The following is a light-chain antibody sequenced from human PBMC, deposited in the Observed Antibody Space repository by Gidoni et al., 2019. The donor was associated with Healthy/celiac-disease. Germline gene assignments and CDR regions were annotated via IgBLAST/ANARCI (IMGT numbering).Light chain of an antibody. V-gene: IGLV2-14*01. CDR2: EVS. J-gene: IGLJ2*01. CDR1: SSDVGGYNY. CDR3: SSYTSSSIYVV. Sequence: QSDLTQPASVSGSPGQSIPISCTGNSSDVGGYNYVSWYQQHPGKAPKLIIYEVSTRPSGVSNRFSGSNSGNTASLTISGLQAEDEADYYCSSYTSSSIYVVFGGGTKLTVL.